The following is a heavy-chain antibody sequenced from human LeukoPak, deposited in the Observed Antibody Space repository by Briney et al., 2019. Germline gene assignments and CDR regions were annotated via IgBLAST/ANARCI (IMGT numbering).Heavy chain of an antibody. CDR2: ISSSSSYI. Sequence: GGSLRLSCAASGFTFSSYSMNWVRQAPGKGLEWVSSISSSSSYIYYADSVKGRFTISRDNSKNTLYLQMNSLRAEDTAVYYCATESDWSGYFDYWGQGTLVTVSS. CDR3: ATESDWSGYFDY. V-gene: IGHV3-21*01. J-gene: IGHJ4*02. D-gene: IGHD3-3*01. CDR1: GFTFSSYS.